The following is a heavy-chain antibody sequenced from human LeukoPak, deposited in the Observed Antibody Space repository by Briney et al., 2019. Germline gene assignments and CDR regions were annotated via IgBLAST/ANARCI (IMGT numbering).Heavy chain of an antibody. J-gene: IGHJ4*02. V-gene: IGHV4-38-2*01. CDR1: GYSITSGYY. D-gene: IGHD4-11*01. CDR3: ARRYSNYFFDY. Sequence: SETLSLTCAVSGYSITSGYYWAWIRQPPGKGLEWIGNSYHSGSTYYNASLKSRVTISVGTSKNQFSLKLSSVTAADTAVYYCARRYSNYFFDYWGQGTLVTVSS. CDR2: SYHSGST.